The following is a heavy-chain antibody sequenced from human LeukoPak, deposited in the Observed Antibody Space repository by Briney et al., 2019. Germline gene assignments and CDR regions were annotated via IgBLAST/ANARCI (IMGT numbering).Heavy chain of an antibody. Sequence: GGSLRLSCAASGFTFSSYAMSWVRQAPGKGLEWVSAISGSGGSTYYADSVKGRFTISRDNSKNTLYLQMNSLRAEDTAVYYCTTDQGVAGAYYYYGMDVWGQGTTVTVSS. CDR2: ISGSGGST. D-gene: IGHD6-19*01. CDR3: TTDQGVAGAYYYYGMDV. CDR1: GFTFSSYA. J-gene: IGHJ6*02. V-gene: IGHV3-23*01.